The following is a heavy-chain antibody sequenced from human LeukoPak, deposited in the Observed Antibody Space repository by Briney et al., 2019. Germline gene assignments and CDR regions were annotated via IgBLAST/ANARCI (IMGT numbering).Heavy chain of an antibody. Sequence: GASVKVSCKASGGTFSSYAISWVRQAPGQGLEWMGGIIPIFGTANYAQKFQGRVTITADESTSTAYMELSSLRSEDTAVYYCARALNRGYSYGDFDYWGQGTLVTVSS. D-gene: IGHD5-18*01. V-gene: IGHV1-69*13. J-gene: IGHJ4*02. CDR2: IIPIFGTA. CDR1: GGTFSSYA. CDR3: ARALNRGYSYGDFDY.